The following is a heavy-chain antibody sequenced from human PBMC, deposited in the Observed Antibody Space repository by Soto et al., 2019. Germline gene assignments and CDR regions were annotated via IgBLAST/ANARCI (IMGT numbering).Heavy chain of an antibody. CDR3: AKDSPSAPFDH. V-gene: IGHV3-30*18. Sequence: QVQLVESGGGVVQPGRSLRLSCAASGFSFRSYAMHWVRQAPGKGLEWVAVISYDGNDKNYTDSVKGRFTISRDNDKNTLYLQMNYMRVEDTAVYHCAKDSPSAPFDHGGQGILVTVSS. CDR1: GFSFRSYA. J-gene: IGHJ4*02. CDR2: ISYDGNDK.